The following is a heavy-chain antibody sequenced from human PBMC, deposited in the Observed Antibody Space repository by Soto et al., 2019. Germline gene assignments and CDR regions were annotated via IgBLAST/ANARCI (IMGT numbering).Heavy chain of an antibody. Sequence: GESLKISCKGSGYRFSPYWIGWVRQRPGKGLEWMGVLYPGDPESRYSPSFRGQVSISVDQSISTAYLQWSSLTASDTGMYYCATHAGGAYSFKYWGQGTLVTVSS. CDR2: LYPGDPES. CDR3: ATHAGGAYSFKY. CDR1: GYRFSPYW. D-gene: IGHD2-21*01. V-gene: IGHV5-51*01. J-gene: IGHJ4*02.